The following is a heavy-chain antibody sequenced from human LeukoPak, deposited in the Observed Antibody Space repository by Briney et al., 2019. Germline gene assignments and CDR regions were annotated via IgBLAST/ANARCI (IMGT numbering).Heavy chain of an antibody. Sequence: GESLKTSCQGSGSSLTTYWIGWVRQMPGKGLEWIGIIYPGDSDTRYSPSFQGQVTISADKSISTAYLQWSSLKASDTPMYYCARQADFWSGYQYYFDYWGQGTLVTVSS. V-gene: IGHV5-51*01. CDR1: GSSLTTYW. J-gene: IGHJ4*02. D-gene: IGHD3-3*01. CDR2: IYPGDSDT. CDR3: ARQADFWSGYQYYFDY.